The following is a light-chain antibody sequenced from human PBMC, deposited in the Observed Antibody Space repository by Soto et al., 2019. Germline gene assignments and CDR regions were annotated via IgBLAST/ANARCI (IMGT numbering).Light chain of an antibody. V-gene: IGKV1-39*01. CDR3: QQSYSTLVYT. CDR1: QSISSY. Sequence: DIQMTQSPSSLSASVGDRVTITCRASQSISSYLNWYQQKQGKAPKLRIYAASSLQSGVPSRVSGSGSGTAVTLTISSLQQEDFATYYCQQSYSTLVYTFGQGTKLEIK. CDR2: AAS. J-gene: IGKJ2*01.